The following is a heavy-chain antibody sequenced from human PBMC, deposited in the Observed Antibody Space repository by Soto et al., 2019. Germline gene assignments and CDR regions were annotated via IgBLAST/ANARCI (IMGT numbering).Heavy chain of an antibody. CDR1: GGSISNYY. D-gene: IGHD2-15*01. J-gene: IGHJ4*02. CDR2: VYYSGTT. CDR3: ARSQWSSPFDD. V-gene: IGHV4-59*01. Sequence: SETLSLTCTVSGGSISNYYWSWIRQPPGKGLEWIGFVYYSGTTNYSPSLKSRVTISVDTSRNQFSLRLTSVTAADTAVYYCARSQWSSPFDDWGQGTLVTVSS.